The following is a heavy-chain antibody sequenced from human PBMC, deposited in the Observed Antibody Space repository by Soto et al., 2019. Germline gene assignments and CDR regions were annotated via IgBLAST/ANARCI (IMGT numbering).Heavy chain of an antibody. CDR3: ARVMYSSSSLDFDY. CDR1: GGPFSGYY. D-gene: IGHD6-6*01. CDR2: INHGGYT. V-gene: IGHV4-34*01. J-gene: IGHJ4*02. Sequence: PSETLSLTCAIYGGPFSGYYWNWIRQPPGKGLEWIGEINHGGYTNYNPSLKSRVTMSVDTSKNQFSLKLTSVTAADTAVYYCARVMYSSSSLDFDYWGQGTLVTVSS.